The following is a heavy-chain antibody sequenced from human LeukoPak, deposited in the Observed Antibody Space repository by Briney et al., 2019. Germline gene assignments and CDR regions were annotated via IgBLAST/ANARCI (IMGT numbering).Heavy chain of an antibody. Sequence: SETLSLTCAVYGGSFSGYYWSWVRQPPGKGLEWIGEINHSGSTNYNPSLTSRVTISVDTSKNQFSLTLSSVTAADTAVYYCARAGSGYDFWSGNYYYYYMDVWGKGTTVTISS. V-gene: IGHV4-34*01. D-gene: IGHD3-3*01. CDR3: ARAGSGYDFWSGNYYYYYMDV. CDR2: INHSGST. J-gene: IGHJ6*03. CDR1: GGSFSGYY.